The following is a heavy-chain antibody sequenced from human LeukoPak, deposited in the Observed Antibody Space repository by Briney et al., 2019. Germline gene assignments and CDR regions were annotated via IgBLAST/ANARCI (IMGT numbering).Heavy chain of an antibody. J-gene: IGHJ4*02. V-gene: IGHV3-53*01. D-gene: IGHD5-12*01. Sequence: GGSLRLSCAASGFTVSSNYMNWVRQTPGKGLEWVSVITSGGNTYYADSVKGRLTTSRDNSKNTLYVQMNSLRAEDTAIYYCARGRGYRDYDRPLDYWGQGTLVTVSS. CDR1: GFTVSSNY. CDR3: ARGRGYRDYDRPLDY. CDR2: ITSGGNT.